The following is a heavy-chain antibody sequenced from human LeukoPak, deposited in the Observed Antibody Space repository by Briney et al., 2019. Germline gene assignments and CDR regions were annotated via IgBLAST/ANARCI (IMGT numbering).Heavy chain of an antibody. CDR1: GYSFTSYY. CDR2: INPSSGGT. CDR3: ARDRGSSWYVDY. J-gene: IGHJ4*02. V-gene: IGHV1-2*02. D-gene: IGHD6-13*01. Sequence: ASVKVSCKTSGYSFTSYYIHWVRQAPGQGPEWMGWINPSSGGTGFEQKFQGRVTMTGDTSISTAYMELSRLRSDDTAVYYCARDRGSSWYVDYWGQGTLVTVSS.